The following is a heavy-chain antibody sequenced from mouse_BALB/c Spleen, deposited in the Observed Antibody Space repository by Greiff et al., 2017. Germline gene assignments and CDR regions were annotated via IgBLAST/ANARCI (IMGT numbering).Heavy chain of an antibody. CDR3: ARGVYYGSSYENYYAMDY. CDR2: ISSGGSYT. J-gene: IGHJ4*01. V-gene: IGHV5-9-3*01. Sequence: EVKLVESGGGLVKPGGSLKLSCAASGFTFSSYAMSWVRQTPEKRLEWVATISSGGSYTYYPDSVKGRFTISRDNAKNTLYLQMSSLRSEDTAMYYCARGVYYGSSYENYYAMDYWGQGTSVTVSS. D-gene: IGHD1-1*01. CDR1: GFTFSSYA.